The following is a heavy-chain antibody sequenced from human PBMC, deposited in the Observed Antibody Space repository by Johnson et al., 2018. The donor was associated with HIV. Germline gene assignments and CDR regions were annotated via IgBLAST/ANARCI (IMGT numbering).Heavy chain of an antibody. J-gene: IGHJ3*02. CDR2: ISYDGSNK. Sequence: QVQLVESGGGVVQPGRSLRLSCAASGFTFSSYAMHWVRQAPGKGLEWVAVISYDGSNKYYADSVKGRFTISRDNSKNTLYLQMNSLRAEDTAVYYCARAEDYTGGAFDIRGQGTMVTVSS. CDR1: GFTFSSYA. D-gene: IGHD2-2*02. CDR3: ARAEDYTGGAFDI. V-gene: IGHV3-30-3*01.